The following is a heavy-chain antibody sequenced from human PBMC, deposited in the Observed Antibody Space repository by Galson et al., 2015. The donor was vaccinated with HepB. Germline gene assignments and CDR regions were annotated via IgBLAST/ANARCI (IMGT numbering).Heavy chain of an antibody. Sequence: SLRLSCAASGFTFSGAWMNWVRRAPGKGLEWIGRIRSKSYGETKEYAAPVRGRFTISRDDSRNMLYLQMDTLKTEDTAVYYCTTDASSTQTNTVNYWGQGTLVTVSS. CDR1: GFTFSGAW. J-gene: IGHJ4*02. V-gene: IGHV3-15*01. D-gene: IGHD3-16*01. CDR2: IRSKSYGETK. CDR3: TTDASSTQTNTVNY.